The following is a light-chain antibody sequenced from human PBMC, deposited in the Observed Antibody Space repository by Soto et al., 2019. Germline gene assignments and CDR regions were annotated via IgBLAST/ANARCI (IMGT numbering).Light chain of an antibody. CDR3: AAWDDSLSGAV. Sequence: QSVLTQPPSVSGAPGQRVTIPCTGTSSNIGAGFDVHWYQQIPGTAPKLLIFGNTNRPSGVPDRFSGARSGASASLAISEPQADDEAIYYCAAWDDSLSGAVFGGGTQLTVL. J-gene: IGLJ7*01. V-gene: IGLV1-40*01. CDR2: GNT. CDR1: SSNIGAGFD.